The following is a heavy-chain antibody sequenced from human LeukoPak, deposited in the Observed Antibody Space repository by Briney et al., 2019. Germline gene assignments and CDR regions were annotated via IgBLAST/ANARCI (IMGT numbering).Heavy chain of an antibody. CDR2: IYPDDSDT. Sequence: GEPLKISCKGSGYSFSSYWIGWVRQMPGKGLEWMGIIYPDDSDTRYSPSFQGQVTISADKSISTAYLQSSSLKASDTAMYYCARHRKDIGFDSWGQGTLVTVSS. D-gene: IGHD2-15*01. CDR3: ARHRKDIGFDS. J-gene: IGHJ4*02. CDR1: GYSFSSYW. V-gene: IGHV5-51*01.